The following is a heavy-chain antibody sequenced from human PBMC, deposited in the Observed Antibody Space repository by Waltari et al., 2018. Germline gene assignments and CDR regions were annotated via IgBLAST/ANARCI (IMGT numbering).Heavy chain of an antibody. D-gene: IGHD1-7*01. Sequence: QLQLQESGPGLVKPSETLSLACTVSGGSISSGSYYLGWTRQPPGKGLEWIGTIYYRGSTYYNPSLKSRLTISVDTSKNQFSLNLSSVTAADTAVYYCASYNWNYAWFDPWGQGTLVTVSS. V-gene: IGHV4-39*07. J-gene: IGHJ5*02. CDR2: IYYRGST. CDR1: GGSISSGSYY. CDR3: ASYNWNYAWFDP.